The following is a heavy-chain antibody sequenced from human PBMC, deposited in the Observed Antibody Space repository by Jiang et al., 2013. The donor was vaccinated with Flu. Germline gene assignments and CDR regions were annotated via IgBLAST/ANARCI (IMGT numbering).Heavy chain of an antibody. V-gene: IGHV1-69*04. J-gene: IGHJ4*02. CDR3: ARDPQYYYDSSGTFDY. Sequence: EVKKPGSSVKVSCKASGGTFSSYAISWVRQAPGQGLEWMGRIIPILGIANYAQKFQGRVTITADKSTSTAYMELSSLRSEDTAVYYCARDPQYYYDSSGTFDYWGQGTLVTVSS. D-gene: IGHD3-22*01. CDR1: GGTFSSYA. CDR2: IIPILGIA.